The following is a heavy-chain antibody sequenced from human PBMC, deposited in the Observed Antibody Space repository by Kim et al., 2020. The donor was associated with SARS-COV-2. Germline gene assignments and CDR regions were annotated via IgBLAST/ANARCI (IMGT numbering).Heavy chain of an antibody. Sequence: SETLSLTCSVSGGSVTNRTYYWGWIRQPPGKGLEWIGNVYYTGSTYYNPSVKSRATISIDTSKNQFFLSLRSVTAADTAVYYCAGLGLPDYYTMDVWGQG. CDR3: AGLGLPDYYTMDV. J-gene: IGHJ6*02. V-gene: IGHV4-39*01. CDR2: VYYTGST. CDR1: GGSVTNRTYY.